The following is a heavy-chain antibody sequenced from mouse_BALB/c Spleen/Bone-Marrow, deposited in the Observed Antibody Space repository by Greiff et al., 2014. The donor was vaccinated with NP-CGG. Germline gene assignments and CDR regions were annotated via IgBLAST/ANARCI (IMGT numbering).Heavy chain of an antibody. CDR1: GYAFTNYL. V-gene: IGHV1-54*01. Sequence: VQLQQSGAELVRPGTAVNVSCKASGYAFTNYLIEWVKQRPGQGLEWIGVINPGSGGANYNEKFKGKATLTADKSSSTAYMQLSSLTFDDSAVYFCARFGRYYFDYWGQGTTLTVSS. J-gene: IGHJ2*01. CDR3: ARFGRYYFDY. CDR2: INPGSGGA.